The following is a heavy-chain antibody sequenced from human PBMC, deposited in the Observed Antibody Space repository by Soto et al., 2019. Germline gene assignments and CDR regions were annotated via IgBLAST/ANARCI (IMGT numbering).Heavy chain of an antibody. CDR3: ARHGFGPLHGLVDV. V-gene: IGHV4-59*08. CDR1: GGSITIYY. D-gene: IGHD3-10*01. Sequence: QVQLQESGPGLVKPSETLSLTCTVSGGSITIYYCSWFRQPPGKGLEWIGYINYDGYSAYNLSLKRRVTLSMDASKTQFSLMLESVTATDTAVYYCARHGFGPLHGLVDVWGPGTTVIVSS. CDR2: INYDGYS. J-gene: IGHJ6*02.